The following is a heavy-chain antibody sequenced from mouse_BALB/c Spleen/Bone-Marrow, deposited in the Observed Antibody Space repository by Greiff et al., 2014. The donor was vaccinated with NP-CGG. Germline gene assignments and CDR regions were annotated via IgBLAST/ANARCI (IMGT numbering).Heavy chain of an antibody. V-gene: IGHV2-6-5*01. D-gene: IGHD4-1*01. CDR3: AKLNWDEGDY. Sequence: QVQLKESGPGLVAPSQSLSITCTVSGFSLTDYGVSWIRQPPGKGLEWLGVIWGGGITYYNSALKSRLSISKDNSKSQVCLETNSLQTDDTAMYYCAKLNWDEGDYWGQGTTLTVSS. J-gene: IGHJ2*01. CDR1: GFSLTDYG. CDR2: IWGGGIT.